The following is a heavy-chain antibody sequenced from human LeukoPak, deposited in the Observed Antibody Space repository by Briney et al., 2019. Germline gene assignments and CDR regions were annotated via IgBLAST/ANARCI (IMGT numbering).Heavy chain of an antibody. D-gene: IGHD2-2*01. V-gene: IGHV3-53*01. J-gene: IGHJ5*02. CDR1: GFTVSTNC. CDR2: IYSGGTT. CDR3: ARAGPSSTSCCYWFDP. Sequence: PGGSLRLSCAASGFTVSTNCMTWVRQAPGKGLEWVSTIYSGGTTYYADSVMGRFTISRHNSRNTLYLQMNSVGAEDTAVYYCARAGPSSTSCCYWFDPWGQGTLVTVSS.